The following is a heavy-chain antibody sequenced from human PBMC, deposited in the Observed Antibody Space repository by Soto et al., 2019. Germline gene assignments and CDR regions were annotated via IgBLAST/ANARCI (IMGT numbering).Heavy chain of an antibody. CDR2: IYYSGST. CDR1: GGSISSGGYY. D-gene: IGHD6-13*01. Sequence: TLSLTCTVSGGSISSGGYYWSWIRQHPGKGLEWIGYIYYSGSTYYNPSLKSRVTISVDTSKNQFSLKLSSVTAADTAVYYCAREGIAAAGTIFWFDPWGQGTLVTVSS. CDR3: AREGIAAAGTIFWFDP. V-gene: IGHV4-31*03. J-gene: IGHJ5*02.